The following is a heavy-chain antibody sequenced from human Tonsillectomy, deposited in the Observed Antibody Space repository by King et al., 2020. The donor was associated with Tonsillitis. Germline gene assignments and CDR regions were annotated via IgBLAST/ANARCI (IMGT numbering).Heavy chain of an antibody. Sequence: QLQLQESGPGLVEPSETLSLTCTVSGDSSSRTPYHWAWIRQPPGKGLEWLGSMSYSGSGYYNSALKSRLTISVDTSKDRFSLTLSSVSAADTAIYYCARHFAHFFDDSGYYFRYYFDSWGQGTLVTVSS. CDR2: MSYSGSG. CDR1: GDSSSRTPYH. J-gene: IGHJ4*02. CDR3: ARHFAHFFDDSGYYFRYYFDS. D-gene: IGHD3-22*01. V-gene: IGHV4-39*01.